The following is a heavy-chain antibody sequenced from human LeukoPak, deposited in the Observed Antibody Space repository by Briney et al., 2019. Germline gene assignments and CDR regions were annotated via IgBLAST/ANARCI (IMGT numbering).Heavy chain of an antibody. J-gene: IGHJ3*02. V-gene: IGHV1-69*01. CDR2: IIPIFGTA. CDR1: GGTFSSYA. Sequence: GASVKVSCKASGGTFSSYAISWVRQAPGQGLEWMGGIIPIFGTANYAQKFQGRVTITADESTSTAYMELSSLRSEDTAVYYCAGGVVVPAEYAFDIWGQGTMVTVSS. CDR3: AGGVVVPAEYAFDI. D-gene: IGHD2-2*01.